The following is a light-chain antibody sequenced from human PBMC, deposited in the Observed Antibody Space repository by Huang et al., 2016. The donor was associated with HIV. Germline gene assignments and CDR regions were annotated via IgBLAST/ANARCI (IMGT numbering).Light chain of an antibody. J-gene: IGKJ2*01. Sequence: EIVLTQSPATLSLSPGERAPLSGRASQRVRSYLAGYQQKPGQAPRLLIDDAANRATGIPARFSGSGSVTDFTLTISSLEPEDCAVYYCQQRSNWHTFGQGTKLEIK. V-gene: IGKV3-11*01. CDR3: QQRSNWHT. CDR2: DAA. CDR1: QRVRSY.